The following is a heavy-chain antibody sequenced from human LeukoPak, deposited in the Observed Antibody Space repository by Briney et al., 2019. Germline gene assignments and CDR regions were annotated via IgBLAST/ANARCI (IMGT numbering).Heavy chain of an antibody. CDR2: INPSGGST. CDR3: ARVEAGTLIDY. D-gene: IGHD6-19*01. J-gene: IGHJ4*02. CDR1: GYTFTSYY. Sequence: GASVKVSCKASGYTFTSYYMHWVRQAPGQGLEWMGIINPSGGSTSYAQKFQGRVTMTRDMSTSTVYMELSSLRSEDTAVYYCARVEAGTLIDYWGQGTLVTVSS. V-gene: IGHV1-46*01.